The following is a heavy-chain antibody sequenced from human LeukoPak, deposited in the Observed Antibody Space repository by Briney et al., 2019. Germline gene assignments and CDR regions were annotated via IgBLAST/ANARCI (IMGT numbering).Heavy chain of an antibody. Sequence: GGSLRLSCAASGFTFSSHGVHWVRQAPGKGLEWVANINQDGSQINYVDSLKGRFTISRDNANKSLFLQMDNLRAGDTAFYYCARDSPRGRFDSWGQGTLVTVSS. V-gene: IGHV3-7*01. CDR3: ARDSPRGRFDS. J-gene: IGHJ4*02. CDR2: INQDGSQI. CDR1: GFTFSSHG.